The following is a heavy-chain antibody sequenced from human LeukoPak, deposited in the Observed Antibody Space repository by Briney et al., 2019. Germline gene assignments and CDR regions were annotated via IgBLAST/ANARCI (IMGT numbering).Heavy chain of an antibody. CDR1: GFTFSDYW. J-gene: IGHJ4*02. V-gene: IGHV3-7*03. CDR2: IKEDGTET. D-gene: IGHD5-24*01. Sequence: GGSLRLSCAASGFTFSDYWMSWVRQAPGKGLEWVANIKEDGTETYYVDSVKGRFTISRDNAKNSLYLQMNSLRVEDTAVYYCAKEGRSLQTYWGQGTLVTVSS. CDR3: AKEGRSLQTY.